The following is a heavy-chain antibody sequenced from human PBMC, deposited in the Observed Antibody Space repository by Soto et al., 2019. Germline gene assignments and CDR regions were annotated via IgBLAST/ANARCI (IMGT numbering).Heavy chain of an antibody. V-gene: IGHV3-21*01. D-gene: IGHD1-26*01. CDR3: ARDLVSGSYPGDFDY. CDR1: GFTFSSYS. Sequence: GGSLRLSCAASGFTFSSYSMNWVRQAPGKGLEWVPSISSSSSYIYYADSVKDRFTISRDNAKNSLYLQMNSLRAEDTAVYYCARDLVSGSYPGDFDYWGQGTLVTVSS. J-gene: IGHJ4*02. CDR2: ISSSSSYI.